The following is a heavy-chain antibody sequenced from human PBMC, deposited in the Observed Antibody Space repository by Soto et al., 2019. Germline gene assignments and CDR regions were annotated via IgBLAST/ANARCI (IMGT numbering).Heavy chain of an antibody. D-gene: IGHD2-2*02. J-gene: IGHJ6*02. CDR1: GFTFSDYY. V-gene: IGHV3-11*01. Sequence: GGSLRLSCAASGFTFSDYYMSWIRQAPGKGLEWDSYISSSGSTIDYADSVKGRFTISRDNAKNSLYLQMNSLRAEDTAVYYCAREFWVPAAILYYYYVMDVWGQGTTVTVSS. CDR2: ISSSGSTI. CDR3: AREFWVPAAILYYYYVMDV.